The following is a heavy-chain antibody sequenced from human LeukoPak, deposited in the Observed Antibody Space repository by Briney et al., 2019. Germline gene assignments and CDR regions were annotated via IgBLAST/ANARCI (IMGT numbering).Heavy chain of an antibody. CDR3: AREPCSGGSCYGFDY. J-gene: IGHJ4*02. CDR2: IYYSGST. V-gene: IGHV4-61*01. D-gene: IGHD2-15*01. CDR1: GGSVSSGSYY. Sequence: PSETLSLTCTVSGGSVSSGSYYWSWIRQPPGKGLEWIGYIYYSGSTNYNPSLKSRVTISVDTSKNQFSLKLSSVTAADTAVYYCAREPCSGGSCYGFDYWGQGTLVTVS.